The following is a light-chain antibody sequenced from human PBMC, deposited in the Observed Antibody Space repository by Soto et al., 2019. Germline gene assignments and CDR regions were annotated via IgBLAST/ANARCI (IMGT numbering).Light chain of an antibody. CDR3: QQSDSTPDT. CDR2: AAS. Sequence: DIQMTQSPSSLSASVGDRVTITCRASQSISSYFNWYQQKQGKAPKLLIYAASSLQSGVPSRFSGSGSGTDFTLTISSLQPEDFATYYCQQSDSTPDTFGQGTKLEIK. V-gene: IGKV1-39*01. J-gene: IGKJ2*01. CDR1: QSISSY.